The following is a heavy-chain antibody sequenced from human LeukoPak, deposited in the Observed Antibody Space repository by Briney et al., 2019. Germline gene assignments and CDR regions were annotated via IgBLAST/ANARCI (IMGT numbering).Heavy chain of an antibody. CDR3: VRASGSFDY. CDR1: GFTFSSYA. Sequence: PGRSLRLSCAASGFTFSSYAMRWVRQAPGKGLEWVAVIWSDGSNKYYADSVKGRFTISRDNSRKTLYLQVNSLRAEDTAVYYCVRASGSFDYWGQGTLVTVSS. CDR2: IWSDGSNK. D-gene: IGHD3-10*01. J-gene: IGHJ4*02. V-gene: IGHV3-33*08.